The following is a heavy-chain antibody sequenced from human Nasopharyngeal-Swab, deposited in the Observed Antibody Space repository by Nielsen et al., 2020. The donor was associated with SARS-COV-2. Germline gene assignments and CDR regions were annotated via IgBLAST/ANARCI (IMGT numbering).Heavy chain of an antibody. CDR2: INPNSGGT. J-gene: IGHJ4*02. V-gene: IGHV1-2*02. CDR1: GYTLTGYY. Sequence: ASVKVSCKASGYTLTGYYMHWVRQAPGQGLEWMGWINPNSGGTNYAQKFQGRVTMTRDTSISTAYMELSRLRSDDTAVYYCAREKTRSVTIFGVVIAWGQGTLVTVSS. CDR3: AREKTRSVTIFGVVIA. D-gene: IGHD3-3*01.